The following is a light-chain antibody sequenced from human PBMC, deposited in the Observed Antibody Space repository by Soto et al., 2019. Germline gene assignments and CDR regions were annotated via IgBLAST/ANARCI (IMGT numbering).Light chain of an antibody. CDR3: QQSYGSPLT. V-gene: IGKV1-39*01. Sequence: DIQMTQSPSSLSASVGDRVTITCRASQSISSYLNWYQQRPGKAPNNLIYAAPRLQSGVPTRFSGSGSGTDFTLTISNLQPEEVATYYCQQSYGSPLTFGGGTKVEIK. CDR2: AAP. CDR1: QSISSY. J-gene: IGKJ4*01.